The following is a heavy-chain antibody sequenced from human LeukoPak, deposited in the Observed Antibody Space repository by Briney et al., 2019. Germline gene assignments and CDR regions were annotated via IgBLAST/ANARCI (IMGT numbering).Heavy chain of an antibody. D-gene: IGHD2-8*01. CDR1: GISISDSY. CDR3: STDPRLLMY. Sequence: PGGSLRLSCVVSGISISDSYMTWIRQTPGKGLEWLAYISGSGSDIYFADSVKGRFTISRDNAKNSLYLQMNSLRPEDTALYYCSTDPRLLMYWGHGTLVTVSS. V-gene: IGHV3-11*01. J-gene: IGHJ4*01. CDR2: ISGSGSDI.